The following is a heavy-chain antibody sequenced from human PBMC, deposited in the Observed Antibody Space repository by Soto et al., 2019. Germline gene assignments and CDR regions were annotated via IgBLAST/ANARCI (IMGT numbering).Heavy chain of an antibody. CDR3: ARERSAVADFDS. J-gene: IGHJ4*02. CDR1: GGSIGFYY. CDR2: IYYTGST. Sequence: SETLSLTCTVSGGSIGFYYWSWIRQPPGKGLQWIGNIYYTGSTNYNPSLKSRVTISVDTSRKQLSLKLSSVTAADTAVYYCARERSAVADFDSWGQGVLVTVSS. D-gene: IGHD6-19*01. V-gene: IGHV4-59*01.